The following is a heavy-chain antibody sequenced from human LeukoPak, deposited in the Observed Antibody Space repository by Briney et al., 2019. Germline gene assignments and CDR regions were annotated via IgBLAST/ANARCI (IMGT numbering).Heavy chain of an antibody. CDR3: ARGGGSFFY. V-gene: IGHV3-23*01. Sequence: GGSLRLSCEASGFTFPNFAMTWVRQAPGKGLEWVSGISAGFSTYYADSVRGRFTISRDNSKNTLYLQMNSLRAEDTAVYYCARGGGSFFYWGQGTLVTVSS. CDR2: ISAGFST. D-gene: IGHD2-15*01. J-gene: IGHJ4*02. CDR1: GFTFPNFA.